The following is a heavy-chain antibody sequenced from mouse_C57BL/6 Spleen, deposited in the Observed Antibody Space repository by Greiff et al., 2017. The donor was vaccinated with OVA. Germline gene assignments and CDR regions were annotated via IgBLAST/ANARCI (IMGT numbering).Heavy chain of an antibody. CDR2: ISSGSSTI. CDR3: ARWLLQAMDY. V-gene: IGHV5-17*01. D-gene: IGHD2-3*01. CDR1: GFTFSDYG. Sequence: DVMLVESGGGLVKPGGSLKLSCAASGFTFSDYGMHWVRQAPEKGLEWVAYISSGSSTIYYADTVKGRFTISRDNAKNTLFLQMTSLRSEDTAMYYCARWLLQAMDYWGQGTSVTVSS. J-gene: IGHJ4*01.